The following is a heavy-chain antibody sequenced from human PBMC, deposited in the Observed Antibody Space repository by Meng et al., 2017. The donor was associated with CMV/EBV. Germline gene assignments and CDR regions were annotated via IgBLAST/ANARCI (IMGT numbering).Heavy chain of an antibody. CDR2: IYHSGST. V-gene: IGHV4-38-2*02. CDR3: ATENFSPGDHRLFDY. Sequence: SETLSLTCTVSGYSISSGYYWGWIRQPPGKGLEWIGSIYHSGSTYYNPSLKGRVTISVDTSKNQFSLKLSSVTAADTAVYYCATENFSPGDHRLFDYWGQGTLVTVSS. D-gene: IGHD7-27*01. CDR1: GYSISSGYY. J-gene: IGHJ4*02.